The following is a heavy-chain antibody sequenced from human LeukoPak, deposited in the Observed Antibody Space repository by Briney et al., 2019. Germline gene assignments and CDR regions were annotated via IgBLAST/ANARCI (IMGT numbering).Heavy chain of an antibody. J-gene: IGHJ5*02. V-gene: IGHV3-74*01. Sequence: GGSLRLSCAASGFALRSYSVTWVRQAPGKGLEWVSCISFDGSDATYADSVKGRFTISRDNAKNTLHLQMDSLTVEDTAVYYCAVSNWMDPWGQGTLVTVSS. CDR2: ISFDGSDA. CDR1: GFALRSYS. CDR3: AVSNWMDP.